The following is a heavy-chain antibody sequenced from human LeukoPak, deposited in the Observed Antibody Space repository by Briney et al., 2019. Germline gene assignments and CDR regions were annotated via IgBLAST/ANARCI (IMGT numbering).Heavy chain of an antibody. D-gene: IGHD2-2*01. V-gene: IGHV4-34*01. J-gene: IGHJ4*02. CDR3: ARGRWASTRCYSY. Sequence: PSETLSLTCAVYGGSFSGYYWSWIRQPPGKGLEWIGEINHSGSTNYNPSLKSRVTISVDTSKNQFSLKLSSVTAADTAVYYCARGRWASTRCYSYRGQGTLVTVSS. CDR1: GGSFSGYY. CDR2: INHSGST.